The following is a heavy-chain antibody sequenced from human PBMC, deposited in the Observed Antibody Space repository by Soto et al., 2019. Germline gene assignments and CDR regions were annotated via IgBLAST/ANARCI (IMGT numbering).Heavy chain of an antibody. Sequence: SETLSLTCTVSGDSISSSNYFWGWIRQPPGKGLEWIGTIFYSGSTYYNPSLKSRVTISVDTSKNQFSLRLISVTAADTALYYCARRYGWLYFDYWGQGSLVTSPQ. CDR2: IFYSGST. CDR3: ARRYGWLYFDY. J-gene: IGHJ4*02. CDR1: GDSISSSNYF. D-gene: IGHD6-19*01. V-gene: IGHV4-39*01.